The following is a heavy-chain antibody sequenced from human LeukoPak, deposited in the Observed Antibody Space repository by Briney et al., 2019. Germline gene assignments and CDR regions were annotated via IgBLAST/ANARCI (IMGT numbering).Heavy chain of an antibody. CDR1: GFSFSSYS. CDR3: ARRGYYYDSSGYYSYEGRDY. D-gene: IGHD3-22*01. V-gene: IGHV3-21*01. Sequence: LGGSLRLSCAASGFSFSSYSMNWVRQAPGKGLEWVSFITSSSTYIDYADSVKGRFTISRDNAKNSLFLQMNSLRAEDTAVYYCARRGYYYDSSGYYSYEGRDYWGQGTLVTVSA. CDR2: ITSSSTYI. J-gene: IGHJ4*02.